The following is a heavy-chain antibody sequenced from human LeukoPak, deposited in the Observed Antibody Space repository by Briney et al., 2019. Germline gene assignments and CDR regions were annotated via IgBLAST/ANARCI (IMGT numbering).Heavy chain of an antibody. CDR1: GGSISSGGYS. CDR3: ARLAYYYDSSGYYPNQATGAFDI. Sequence: SETLSLTCAVSGGSISSGGYSWSWIRQPPGKGLEWIGYIYHSGSTYYNPSLKSRVTISVDRSKNQFSLKLSSVTAADTAVYHCARLAYYYDSSGYYPNQATGAFDIWGQGTMVTVSS. CDR2: IYHSGST. J-gene: IGHJ3*02. V-gene: IGHV4-30-2*01. D-gene: IGHD3-22*01.